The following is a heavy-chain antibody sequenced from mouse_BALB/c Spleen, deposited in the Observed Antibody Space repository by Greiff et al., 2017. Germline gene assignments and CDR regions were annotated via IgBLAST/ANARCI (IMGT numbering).Heavy chain of an antibody. CDR2: ISSGGSYT. CDR1: GFTFSSYA. D-gene: IGHD2-4*01. J-gene: IGHJ3*01. V-gene: IGHV5-6*01. Sequence: EVQGVESGGGLVKPGGSLKLSCAASGFTFSSYAMSWVRQTPEKRLEWVATISSGGSYTYYPDSVKGRFTISRDNAKNTLYLQMSSLKSEDTAMYYCARHGSTMITSWFAYWGQGTLVTVSA. CDR3: ARHGSTMITSWFAY.